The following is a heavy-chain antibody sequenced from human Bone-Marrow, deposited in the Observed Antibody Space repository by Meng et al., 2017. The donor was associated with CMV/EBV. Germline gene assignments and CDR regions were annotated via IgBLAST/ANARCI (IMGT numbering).Heavy chain of an antibody. J-gene: IGHJ6*02. Sequence: GESLKISCAASGFTFSSYSMNWVRQAPGKGLEWVSFISSSSSYIYYADSVKGRFTISRDNTKNSLYLQMNSLRAEDTAVYYCARQQETLWSGYYSRYYYYGMDVWGQGTTVTVSS. D-gene: IGHD3-3*01. CDR1: GFTFSSYS. V-gene: IGHV3-21*01. CDR3: ARQQETLWSGYYSRYYYYGMDV. CDR2: ISSSSSYI.